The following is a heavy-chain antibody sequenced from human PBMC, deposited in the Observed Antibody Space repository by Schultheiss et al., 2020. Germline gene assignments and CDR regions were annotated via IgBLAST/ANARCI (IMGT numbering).Heavy chain of an antibody. CDR2: ISSDGSDT. V-gene: IGHV3-74*01. CDR3: AKGGYCSSSSCYPAPWYYGMDV. CDR1: GFTFSSYG. Sequence: GGSLRLSCAASGFTFSSYGMHWVRQAPGKGLEWVSHISSDGSDTGYADSVKGRFVISRDNTKNTLHLQMNSLRDEDTGVYYCAKGGYCSSSSCYPAPWYYGMDVWGQGTTVTVS. J-gene: IGHJ6*02. D-gene: IGHD2-15*01.